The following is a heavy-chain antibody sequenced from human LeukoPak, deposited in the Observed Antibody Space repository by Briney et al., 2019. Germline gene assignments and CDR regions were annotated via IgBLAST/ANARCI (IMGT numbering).Heavy chain of an antibody. CDR2: INPNSGGT. Sequence: WASVKVSCKASGYTFTGYYMHWVRQAPGQGLEWMGWINPNSGGTNYAQKFQVRVTMTRDTSISTAYMELSRLRSDDTAVYYCARDYYGSGSLDYWGQGTLVTVSS. CDR1: GYTFTGYY. CDR3: ARDYYGSGSLDY. J-gene: IGHJ4*02. V-gene: IGHV1-2*02. D-gene: IGHD3-10*01.